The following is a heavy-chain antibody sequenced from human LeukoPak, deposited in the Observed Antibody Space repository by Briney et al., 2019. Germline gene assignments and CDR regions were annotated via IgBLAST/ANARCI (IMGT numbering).Heavy chain of an antibody. D-gene: IGHD3-16*01. CDR3: AKGLGELSLYLTFDFDY. Sequence: GRSLRLSCAASGFTFDDYAMHRVRQAPGKGLEWVSGISWNSGSIGYADSVKGRFTISRDNAKDSLYLQMNSLRAEDTALYYCAKGLGELSLYLTFDFDYWGQGTLVTVSS. V-gene: IGHV3-9*01. J-gene: IGHJ4*02. CDR1: GFTFDDYA. CDR2: ISWNSGSI.